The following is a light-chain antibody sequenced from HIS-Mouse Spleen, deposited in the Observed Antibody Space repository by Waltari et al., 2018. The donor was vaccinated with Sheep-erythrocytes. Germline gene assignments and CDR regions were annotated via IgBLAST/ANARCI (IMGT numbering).Light chain of an antibody. V-gene: IGKV3-11*01. Sequence: EIVLTQSPATLSLSPGERATLSCRASQSVSSYFAWYQQKPGQAPRLLIYNASNRATGSPARFRGSGSGTDFTLTISSLEPEDFAVYYCQQRSNWYTFGQGTKLEIK. CDR1: QSVSSY. J-gene: IGKJ2*01. CDR3: QQRSNWYT. CDR2: NAS.